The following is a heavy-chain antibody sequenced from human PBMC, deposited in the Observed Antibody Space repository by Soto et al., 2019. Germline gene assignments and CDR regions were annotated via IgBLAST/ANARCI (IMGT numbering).Heavy chain of an antibody. CDR3: ARGDSTDCSKGVCSFFYNHDMDV. CDR2: INPKRGGT. D-gene: IGHD2-8*01. CDR1: GYSFTDYH. V-gene: IGHV1-2*04. J-gene: IGHJ6*02. Sequence: ASVKVSCQASGYSFTDYHIHRVRQAPGQGLEWLGRINPKRGGTCTAQKFQVWVTMTTGTSISTASKELTRLTSDDTAIYYCARGDSTDCSKGVCSFFYNHDMDVWG.